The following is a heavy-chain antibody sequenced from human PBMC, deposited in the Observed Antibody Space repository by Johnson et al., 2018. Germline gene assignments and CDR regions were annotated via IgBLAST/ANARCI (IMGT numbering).Heavy chain of an antibody. Sequence: EVQLVESGGGLVKPGGSLRLSCPGSGFIFSNAWFNWVRQAPGKGLEWVGRIMSKSSGGRTDYAAPVKGGFTISRGDSKSMGYLQMDSLKVEDTGLYYCTTELSVAGRVVGFQHWGRGTLVTVSS. D-gene: IGHD6-19*01. CDR3: TTELSVAGRVVGFQH. CDR2: IMSKSSGGRT. CDR1: GFIFSNAW. J-gene: IGHJ1*01. V-gene: IGHV3-15*07.